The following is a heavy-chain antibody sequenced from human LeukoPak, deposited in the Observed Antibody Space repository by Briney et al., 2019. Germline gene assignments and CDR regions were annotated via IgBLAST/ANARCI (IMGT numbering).Heavy chain of an antibody. J-gene: IGHJ4*02. CDR2: IYPGDSDV. V-gene: IGHV5-51*01. CDR1: GYSFTGHW. D-gene: IGHD5-18*01. Sequence: GESLKISCKVSGYSFTGHWLGWVRQMPGKGLVWMGVIYPGDSDVKYNPPFQGQVTISVDKSTNTTYLQWSSLKASDTAIYYCARRAYTYGRSGPFDFWGQGTLVTVS. CDR3: ARRAYTYGRSGPFDF.